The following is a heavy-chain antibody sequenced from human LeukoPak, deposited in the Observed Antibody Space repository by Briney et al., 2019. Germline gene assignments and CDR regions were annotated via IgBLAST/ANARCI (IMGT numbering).Heavy chain of an antibody. CDR1: GFTVSSNY. CDR3: ASRQPHYGSGSYDYYYYGMDV. Sequence: PGGSLRLSCAASGFTVSSNYMSWVRQAPGKGLEWVSVIYSGGSTYYADSVKGRFTISRDNSKNTLYLQMNSLRAEDTAVYYCASRQPHYGSGSYDYYYYGMDVWGQGTTVTVSS. V-gene: IGHV3-53*01. CDR2: IYSGGST. D-gene: IGHD3-10*01. J-gene: IGHJ6*02.